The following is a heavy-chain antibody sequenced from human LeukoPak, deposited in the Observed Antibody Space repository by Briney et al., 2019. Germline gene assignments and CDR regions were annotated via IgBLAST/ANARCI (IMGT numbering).Heavy chain of an antibody. V-gene: IGHV4-34*01. CDR3: ARGIEVAGINRWFDP. CDR1: GGSFSGYY. Sequence: SETLSLTCAVYGGSFSGYYWSWIRQPPGKGLEWIGEINHSGSTNYNPSLKSGVTISVYTSKNKFSLKLSSVTAADTAVYYCARGIEVAGINRWFDPWGQGTLVTVSS. CDR2: INHSGST. J-gene: IGHJ5*02. D-gene: IGHD6-19*01.